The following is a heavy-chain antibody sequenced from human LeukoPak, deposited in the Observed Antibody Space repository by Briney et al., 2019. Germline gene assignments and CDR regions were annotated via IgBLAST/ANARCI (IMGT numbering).Heavy chain of an antibody. D-gene: IGHD3-22*01. Sequence: SETLSLTCAVYGGSSSGYYWSWIRQPPGKGLEWIGEINHSGSTNYNPSLKSRVTISVDTSKNQFSLKLSSVTAADTAVYYCARGRYYYDSSGYYGGDYDYWGQGTLVTVSS. V-gene: IGHV4-34*01. CDR3: ARGRYYYDSSGYYGGDYDY. J-gene: IGHJ4*02. CDR2: INHSGST. CDR1: GGSSSGYY.